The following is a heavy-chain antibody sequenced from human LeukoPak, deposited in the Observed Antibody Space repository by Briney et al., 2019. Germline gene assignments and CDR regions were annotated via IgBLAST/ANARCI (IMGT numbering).Heavy chain of an antibody. CDR3: AKDYSGLLLDYYGMDV. D-gene: IGHD2-21*02. V-gene: IGHV3-23*01. CDR1: GFAFSNYA. J-gene: IGHJ6*02. CDR2: ISGFNT. Sequence: GGSLRLSCTTSGFAFSNYAMNWVRQAPGKGPEWVSGISGFNTYYADSVKGRFTIFRDNSKNVLYLQMDRLRAEDTAVYYCAKDYSGLLLDYYGMDVWGQGTTVTVSS.